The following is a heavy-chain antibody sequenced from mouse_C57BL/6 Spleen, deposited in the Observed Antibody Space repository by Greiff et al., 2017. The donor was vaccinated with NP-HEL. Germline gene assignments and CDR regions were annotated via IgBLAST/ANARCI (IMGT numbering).Heavy chain of an antibody. Sequence: EVQLQQSGPVLVKPGASVKMSCKASGYTFTDYYMNWVKQSHGKSLEWIGVINPYNGGTSYNQKFKGKATLTVDKSSSTAYMELNSLTSEDSAVYYCARYFTTVVATDYWGQGTTLTVSS. J-gene: IGHJ2*01. D-gene: IGHD1-1*01. CDR2: INPYNGGT. V-gene: IGHV1-19*01. CDR1: GYTFTDYY. CDR3: ARYFTTVVATDY.